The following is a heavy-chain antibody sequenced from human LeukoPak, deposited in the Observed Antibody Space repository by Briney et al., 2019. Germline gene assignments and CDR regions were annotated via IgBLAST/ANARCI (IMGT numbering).Heavy chain of an antibody. CDR1: GFSFRSSA. V-gene: IGHV3-30-3*01. CDR2: ISSDGSNK. CDR3: ATNSAYRFDY. Sequence: PGGSLRLSCAASGFSFRSSAMHWVRQAPGKGLEWVALISSDGSNKYYADSVKGRFTISRDNAKNSVYLQMNSLRAEDTAVYLCATNSAYRFDYWGQGTLVTVSS. J-gene: IGHJ4*02. D-gene: IGHD3-22*01.